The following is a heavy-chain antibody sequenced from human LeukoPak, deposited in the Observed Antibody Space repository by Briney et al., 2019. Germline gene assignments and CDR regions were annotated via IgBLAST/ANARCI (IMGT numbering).Heavy chain of an antibody. CDR1: GFTFSAFS. D-gene: IGHD5-12*01. CDR2: ISYNAGSI. Sequence: GGSLRLSCATSGFTFSAFSMYWVRQAPGKGLEMVGCISYNAGSIEYSNSVRGRFTISRDESKNTLSLQMGSLRADDMAVYYCARRALHSGGYRGYHFDYWGQGALVTVSS. J-gene: IGHJ4*02. CDR3: ARRALHSGGYRGYHFDY. V-gene: IGHV3-64*01.